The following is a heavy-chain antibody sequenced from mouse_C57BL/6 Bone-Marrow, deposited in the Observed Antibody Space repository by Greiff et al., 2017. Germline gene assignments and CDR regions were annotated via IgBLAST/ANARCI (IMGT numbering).Heavy chain of an antibody. Sequence: QVQLKESGAELVKPGASVKMSCKASGYTFTSYWITWVKQRPGQGLEWIGDIYPGSGSTNYNEKFKSKATLTVDTSSSTAYMQLSSLTSEDSAVYYCARSNYSFDYWGQGTTLTVSS. J-gene: IGHJ2*01. D-gene: IGHD2-5*01. CDR1: GYTFTSYW. V-gene: IGHV1-55*01. CDR3: ARSNYSFDY. CDR2: IYPGSGST.